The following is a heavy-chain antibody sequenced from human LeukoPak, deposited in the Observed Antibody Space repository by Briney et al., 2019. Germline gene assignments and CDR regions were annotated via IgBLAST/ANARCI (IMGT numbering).Heavy chain of an antibody. CDR1: GVSISSGSNY. V-gene: IGHV4-39*07. CDR2: IYSSGST. Sequence: PSETLSLTCSVSGVSISSGSNYWGWIRQPPGKTLEWIGSIYSSGSTYYNPSLKSRVIILIDTAKNHFSLNLSSVTAADTAVYYCARSDGYGLVGIWGQGTMITVSP. J-gene: IGHJ3*02. D-gene: IGHD3-10*01. CDR3: ARSDGYGLVGI.